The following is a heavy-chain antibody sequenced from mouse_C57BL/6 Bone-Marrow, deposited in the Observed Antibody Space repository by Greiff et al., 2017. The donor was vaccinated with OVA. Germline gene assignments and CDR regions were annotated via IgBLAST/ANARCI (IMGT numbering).Heavy chain of an antibody. Sequence: EVKLVESGGDLVKPGGSLKLSCAASGFTFSSYGMSWVRQTPDKRLEWVATISSGGSYTYYPDSVKGRFTISRDNAKNTLYLQMSSLKSEDTAMYYCARHPNYYGSFYAMDYWGQGTSVTVSS. CDR1: GFTFSSYG. J-gene: IGHJ4*01. CDR3: ARHPNYYGSFYAMDY. D-gene: IGHD1-1*01. V-gene: IGHV5-6*01. CDR2: ISSGGSYT.